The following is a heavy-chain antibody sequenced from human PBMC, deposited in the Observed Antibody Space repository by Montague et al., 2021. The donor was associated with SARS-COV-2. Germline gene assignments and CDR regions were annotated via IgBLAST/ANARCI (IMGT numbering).Heavy chain of an antibody. CDR3: ARDGYNAHQNYWYFDL. V-gene: IGHV4-59*12. J-gene: IGHJ2*01. CDR2: IYYGGST. Sequence: SETLSLTCTVSGGSISTYYWSWIRQPPGKGLEWIGDIYYGGSTXXXPSXXXRVTISVDTSKNQFSLKLSSVTAADTAVYYCARDGYNAHQNYWYFDLWGRGTLVTVSS. D-gene: IGHD5-24*01. CDR1: GGSISTYY.